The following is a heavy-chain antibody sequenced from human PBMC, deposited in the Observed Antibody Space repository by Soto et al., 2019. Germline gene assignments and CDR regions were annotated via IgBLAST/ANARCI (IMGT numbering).Heavy chain of an antibody. D-gene: IGHD2-21*02. CDR2: IIPIFGTA. J-gene: IGHJ4*02. CDR1: GGTFSSYA. CDR3: ARKACGGDCWIDY. Sequence: SVKVSCKASGGTFSSYAISWVRQAPGQGLEWMGGIIPIFGTANYAQKFQGRVTITADKSTSTAYMELSSLRSEDTAVYYCARKACGGDCWIDYWGQGTPVTVSS. V-gene: IGHV1-69*06.